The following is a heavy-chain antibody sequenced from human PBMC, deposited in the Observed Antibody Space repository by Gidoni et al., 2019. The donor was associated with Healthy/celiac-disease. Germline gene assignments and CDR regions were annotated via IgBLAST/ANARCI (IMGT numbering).Heavy chain of an antibody. J-gene: IGHJ6*02. D-gene: IGHD3-10*01. Sequence: QVQLQESGPGLVKPSQTLSLPCTVSGGSISSGDYYWSWIRQPPGKGLEWIGYIYYSGSTYYNPSLKSRVTISVDTSKNQFSLKLSSVTAADTAVYYCARDYYYGSGSYYNPHYYYGMDVWGQGTTVTVSS. CDR2: IYYSGST. V-gene: IGHV4-30-4*01. CDR3: ARDYYYGSGSYYNPHYYYGMDV. CDR1: GGSISSGDYY.